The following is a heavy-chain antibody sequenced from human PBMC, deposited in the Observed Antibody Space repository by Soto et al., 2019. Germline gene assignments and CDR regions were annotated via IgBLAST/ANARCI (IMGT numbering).Heavy chain of an antibody. CDR3: ARVAVGWSAAFDI. D-gene: IGHD1-26*01. J-gene: IGHJ3*02. CDR1: GFTFSSYS. CDR2: ISSSSYI. Sequence: PGGSLRLSCAASGFTFSSYSMNWVRQAPGKGLEWVSSISSSSYIYYADSVKGRFTISRDNAKNSLYLQMNSLRAEDTAVYYCARVAVGWSAAFDIWGQGTMVTVSS. V-gene: IGHV3-21*01.